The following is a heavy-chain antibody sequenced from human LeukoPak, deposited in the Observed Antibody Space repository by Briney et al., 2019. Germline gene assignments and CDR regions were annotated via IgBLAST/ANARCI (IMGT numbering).Heavy chain of an antibody. CDR2: IWYDGSNK. Sequence: GMSLRLSCAASGFTFNKYGMNWVRRAPGKGLEWVAIIWYDGSNKYFAESVMGRFTISKDNSKNTVYLQMNSLRIEDTAVYYCARAGIGNALDYWGQGTQVTVSS. CDR3: ARAGIGNALDY. D-gene: IGHD2-2*01. V-gene: IGHV3-33*01. CDR1: GFTFNKYG. J-gene: IGHJ4*02.